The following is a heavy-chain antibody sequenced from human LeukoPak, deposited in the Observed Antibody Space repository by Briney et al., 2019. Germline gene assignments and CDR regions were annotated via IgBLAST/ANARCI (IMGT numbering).Heavy chain of an antibody. CDR3: ARGDWSGYDTSDY. Sequence: SVKLSCKVSGYTSTGFYIDWVRHAPGQGLEWIGWIRRNIGGRKYAQKFQDRVTMTRHTSMPTAYMELSRLRSDDTAVYYCARGDWSGYDTSDYWGQGPLVTVSS. J-gene: IGHJ4*02. CDR1: GYTSTGFY. V-gene: IGHV1-2*02. CDR2: IRRNIGGR. D-gene: IGHD5-12*01.